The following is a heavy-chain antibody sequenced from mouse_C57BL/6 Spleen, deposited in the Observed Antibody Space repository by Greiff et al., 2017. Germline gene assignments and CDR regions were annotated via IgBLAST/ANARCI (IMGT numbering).Heavy chain of an antibody. CDR2: INPSSGYT. D-gene: IGHD2-2*01. J-gene: IGHJ2*01. V-gene: IGHV1-7*01. Sequence: QVHVKQSGAELAKPGASVKLSCKASGYTFTSYWMHWVKQRPGQGLEWIGYINPSSGYTKYNQKFKDTATLTADKSSSTAYMQLSSLTYEDSAVYYCANYGSYVPFDYWGQGTTLTVSS. CDR3: ANYGSYVPFDY. CDR1: GYTFTSYW.